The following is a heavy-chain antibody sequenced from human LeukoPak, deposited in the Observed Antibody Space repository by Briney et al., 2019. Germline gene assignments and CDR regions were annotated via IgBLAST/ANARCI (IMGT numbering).Heavy chain of an antibody. CDR3: ARTPGEMATTTPMPFDY. J-gene: IGHJ4*02. CDR2: IIPIFGTA. V-gene: IGHV1-69*13. Sequence: SVKVSCKASGGTFSSYAISWVRRALGQGLEWMGGIIPIFGTANYAQKFQGRVTITADESTSTAYMELSSLRSEDTAVYYCARTPGEMATTTPMPFDYWGQGTLVTVSS. CDR1: GGTFSSYA. D-gene: IGHD5-24*01.